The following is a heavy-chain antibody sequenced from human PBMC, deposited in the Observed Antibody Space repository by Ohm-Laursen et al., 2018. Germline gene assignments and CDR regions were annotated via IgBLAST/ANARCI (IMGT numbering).Heavy chain of an antibody. J-gene: IGHJ4*02. Sequence: SLRLSCAASGFTFSDYYMSWIRLAPGKGLELLSFSSSNGTTKYYADSVKGRFTITRDNANKSLYLQMNSLRAEDTAVYYCARRSITGTTEFDYWGQGTLVTVSS. CDR1: GFTFSDYY. V-gene: IGHV3-11*01. CDR2: SSSNGTTK. D-gene: IGHD1-7*01. CDR3: ARRSITGTTEFDY.